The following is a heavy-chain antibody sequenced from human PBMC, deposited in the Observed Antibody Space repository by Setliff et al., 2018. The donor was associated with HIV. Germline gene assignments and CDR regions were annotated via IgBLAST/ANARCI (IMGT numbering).Heavy chain of an antibody. CDR2: IYHSGST. J-gene: IGHJ4*02. Sequence: SETLSLTGAASGYSISSGYYWGWIRQPPGKGLEWIGSIYHSGSTYYNPSLKRRVTISVDTSKNQFSLKLSSVTAADTAVYYCASASGAYLIGHGDFDNWGQGTLVTVSS. V-gene: IGHV4-38-2*01. CDR3: ASASGAYLIGHGDFDN. D-gene: IGHD1-26*01. CDR1: GYSISSGYY.